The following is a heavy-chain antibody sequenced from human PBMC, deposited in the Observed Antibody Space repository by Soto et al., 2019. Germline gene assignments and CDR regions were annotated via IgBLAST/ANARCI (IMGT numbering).Heavy chain of an antibody. V-gene: IGHV5-51*01. CDR2: IYPGDSDT. Sequence: GESLKISCKGSGYSFTSYWIGWVRQMPGKGLEWMGIIYPGDSDTRYSPSFQGQVTISADKSISTAYLQWSSLKASDTAMYYCARQKGIAAKGRRKTYYYYGMDVWGQGTKVTVSS. CDR1: GYSFTSYW. J-gene: IGHJ6*02. CDR3: ARQKGIAAKGRRKTYYYYGMDV. D-gene: IGHD6-25*01.